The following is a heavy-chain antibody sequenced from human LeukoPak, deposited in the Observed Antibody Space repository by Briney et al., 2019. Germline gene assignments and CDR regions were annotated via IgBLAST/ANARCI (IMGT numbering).Heavy chain of an antibody. CDR3: ARESWGSLT. D-gene: IGHD3-16*01. CDR1: GFSFSSYW. J-gene: IGHJ5*02. CDR2: IKGDGNGN. Sequence: PGGSLRLSCAAPGFSFSSYWMSWVRQAPGKGLEWVANIKGDGNGNNYVDSVKGRFTISRDNAKNSLYLQMNSLRAEDAAVYYCARESWGSLTWGQGTLVTVSS. V-gene: IGHV3-7*01.